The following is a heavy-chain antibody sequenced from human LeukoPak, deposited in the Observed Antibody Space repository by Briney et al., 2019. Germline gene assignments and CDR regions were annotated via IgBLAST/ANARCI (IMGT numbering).Heavy chain of an antibody. CDR1: GGSITGGDFY. D-gene: IGHD5-24*01. J-gene: IGHJ2*01. CDR3: ARVKGDGYNHWYFDL. CDR2: IYYSGST. Sequence: SETLSLTCTVSGGSITGGDFYWSWIRRPPGKGLEWIGYIYYSGSTYYNPSLKSRVTISVDTSKNQFSLKLSSVTAADTAVYYCARVKGDGYNHWYFDLWGRGTLVTVSS. V-gene: IGHV4-30-4*01.